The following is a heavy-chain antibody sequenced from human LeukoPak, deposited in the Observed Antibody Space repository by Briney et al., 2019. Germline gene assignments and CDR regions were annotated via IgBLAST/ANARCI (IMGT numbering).Heavy chain of an antibody. J-gene: IGHJ4*02. CDR1: GGSISSYY. D-gene: IGHD3-3*01. Sequence: SETLSLTCTVSGGSISSYYWSWIRPPPGKGLEWIGYIYYSGSTNYNPSLKSRVTISVDTSKNQFSLKLSSVTAADTAVYYCARGLYYDFWSGYYDYWGQGTLVTVSS. V-gene: IGHV4-59*08. CDR2: IYYSGST. CDR3: ARGLYYDFWSGYYDY.